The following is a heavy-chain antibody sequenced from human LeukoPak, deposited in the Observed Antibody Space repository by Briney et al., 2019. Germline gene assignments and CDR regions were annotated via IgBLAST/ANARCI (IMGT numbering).Heavy chain of an antibody. CDR3: AKDESRAALLRGANYFYFSGMDV. Sequence: PGRSLRLSCAASRFTFNTYGMHWVRQAPGKGLEWVALISYDGTNTHYAGSVKGRFTIARDNSKNTLSLQMNGLRGEDTAVYYCAKDESRAALLRGANYFYFSGMDVWGRGTTVTVSS. J-gene: IGHJ6*02. V-gene: IGHV3-30*18. CDR1: RFTFNTYG. D-gene: IGHD3-10*01. CDR2: ISYDGTNT.